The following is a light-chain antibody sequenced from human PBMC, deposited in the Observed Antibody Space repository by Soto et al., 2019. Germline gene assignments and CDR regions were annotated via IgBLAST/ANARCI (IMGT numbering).Light chain of an antibody. CDR2: DAS. Sequence: DIQMTQSPSTLSASVGDRVTITCRASQSISSWLAWYQQKPGKAPKLLIYDASSLESGVPSRFSGSGSETEFTLTISSLQPDDFATYYCQQYNSYQSWTFGQGTKVEIK. CDR3: QQYNSYQSWT. J-gene: IGKJ1*01. V-gene: IGKV1-5*01. CDR1: QSISSW.